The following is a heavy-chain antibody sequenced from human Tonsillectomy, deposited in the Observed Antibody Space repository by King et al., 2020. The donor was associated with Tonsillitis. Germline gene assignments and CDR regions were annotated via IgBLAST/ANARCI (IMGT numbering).Heavy chain of an antibody. CDR2: ISNSGRTI. J-gene: IGHJ4*02. D-gene: IGHD1-26*01. CDR1: GFTFSDSY. Sequence: VQLVESGGGLVKPGGSLRLSCAASGFTFSDSYMSWIRQAPGKGLEWVSYISNSGRTIYYADSVKGRFTISRDNAKNSLYLQMNSLRVEDTAVYYCARERRNSGIYYKDYWGQGTLVTVSS. CDR3: ARERRNSGIYYKDY. V-gene: IGHV3-11*01.